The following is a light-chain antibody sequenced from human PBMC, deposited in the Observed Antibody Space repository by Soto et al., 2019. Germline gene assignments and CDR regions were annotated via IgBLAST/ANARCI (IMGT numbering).Light chain of an antibody. CDR1: QGISSY. Sequence: DIQLTQSPSFLSASVGDRVTITCRASQGISSYLAWYQQKPGKAPKLLIYVVSTLQSGVPSRFSGSGSGTEFTLTITSLQPEDFATYYCQRLNSYPTTFGQGTRLEIK. CDR2: VVS. J-gene: IGKJ5*01. V-gene: IGKV1-9*01. CDR3: QRLNSYPTT.